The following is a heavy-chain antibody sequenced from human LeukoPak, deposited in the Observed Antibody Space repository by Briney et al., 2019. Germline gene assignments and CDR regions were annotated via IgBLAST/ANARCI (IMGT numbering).Heavy chain of an antibody. V-gene: IGHV4-39*07. D-gene: IGHD6-13*01. J-gene: IGHJ4*02. CDR1: GGSISSSSYY. Sequence: SETLSLTCTVSGGSISSSSYYWGWIRQPPGKGLEWIGSIYYSGSTYYNPSLKSRVTISVDKSKNQFSLKLSSVTAADTAVYYCASTLWGYSTNWYDWGQGTLVTVSS. CDR3: ASTLWGYSTNWYD. CDR2: IYYSGST.